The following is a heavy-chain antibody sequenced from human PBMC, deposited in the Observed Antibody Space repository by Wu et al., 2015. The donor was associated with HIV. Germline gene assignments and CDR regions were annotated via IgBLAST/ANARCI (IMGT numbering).Heavy chain of an antibody. J-gene: IGHJ4*02. V-gene: IGHV1-2*02. CDR1: GYTFTGYY. Sequence: QVQLVQSGAEVRKPGASVKVSCTASGYTFTGYYMHWVRQAPGRGPEWMGWINPASGSTIYAEKFEGRVIVTRDTSINTAYMELNGLISDDTAIYYCARDATPVTTEFDYWGQGNPGHRLL. CDR3: ARDATPVTTEFDY. CDR2: INPASGST. D-gene: IGHD4-17*01.